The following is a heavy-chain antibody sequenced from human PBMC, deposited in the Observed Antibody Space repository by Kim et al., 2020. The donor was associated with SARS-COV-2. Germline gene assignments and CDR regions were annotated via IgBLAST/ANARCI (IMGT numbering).Heavy chain of an antibody. CDR3: AKGLWFGELSPIYYFDY. Sequence: GGSLRLSCAASGFTFSSYAMSWVRQAPGKGLEWVSAISGSGGSTYYADSVKGRFTISRDNSKNTLYLQMNSLRAEDTAVYYCAKGLWFGELSPIYYFDYWGQGTLVTVSS. V-gene: IGHV3-23*01. CDR1: GFTFSSYA. CDR2: ISGSGGST. D-gene: IGHD3-10*01. J-gene: IGHJ4*02.